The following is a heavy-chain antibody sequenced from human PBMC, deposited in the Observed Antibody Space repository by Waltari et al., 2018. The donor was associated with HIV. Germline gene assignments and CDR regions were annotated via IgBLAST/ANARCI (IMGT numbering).Heavy chain of an antibody. J-gene: IGHJ3*02. CDR2: INSDGSST. V-gene: IGHV3-74*01. CDR1: GFTFSNYW. D-gene: IGHD5-18*01. CDR3: ARERTGYSYGYDAFDI. Sequence: EVQLVESGGGLVQPGGSLRLSFAASGFTFSNYWVHWVRKAPGKGMVWVSRINSDGSSTSYADSVKGRFTISRDNAKNTLYLQMNSLRAEDTAVYYCARERTGYSYGYDAFDIWGQGTMVTVSS.